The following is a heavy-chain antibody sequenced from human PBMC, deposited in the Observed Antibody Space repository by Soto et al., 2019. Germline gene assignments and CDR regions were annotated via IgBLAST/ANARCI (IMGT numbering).Heavy chain of an antibody. V-gene: IGHV1-2*02. CDR2: INPASGRT. Sequence: QLVQSGAEVKKPGASVKVSCKASEYTFSAYYLEWVRQAPGQGLEWMGWINPASGRTKYGQKCQARVNMTRDTAISTAYMELTRRSAYDTATYYCGRGRGVVAGFRGAYVAMDVCVEGTAVSVS. D-gene: IGHD6-19*01. J-gene: IGHJ6*02. CDR1: EYTFSAYY. CDR3: GRGRGVVAGFRGAYVAMDV.